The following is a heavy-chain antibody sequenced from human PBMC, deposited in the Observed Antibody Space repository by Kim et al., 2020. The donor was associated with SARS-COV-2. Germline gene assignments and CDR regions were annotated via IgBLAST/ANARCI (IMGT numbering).Heavy chain of an antibody. D-gene: IGHD3-9*01. CDR3: ARGPYYDILTGYYMYYY. CDR1: GGSFSGYY. CDR2: INHSGST. J-gene: IGHJ6*01. V-gene: IGHV4-34*01. Sequence: SETLSLTCAVYGGSFSGYYWSWIRQPPGKGLEWIGEINHSGSTNYNPSLKSRVTISVDTSKNQFSLKLSSVIAADTAVYYCARGPYYDILTGYYMYYY.